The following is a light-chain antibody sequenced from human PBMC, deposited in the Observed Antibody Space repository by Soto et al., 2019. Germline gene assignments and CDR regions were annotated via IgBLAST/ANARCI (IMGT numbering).Light chain of an antibody. CDR2: DAS. V-gene: IGKV3-11*01. Sequence: EIVLTQPPATLSLSPGERATLSCRASQSVSSYLAWYQQKPGQAPRLLIYDASNRATGIPARFSGSGSGTDFTLTISSLEPEDFAVYYCQQAAWTFGQGTKVEIK. CDR1: QSVSSY. CDR3: QQAAWT. J-gene: IGKJ1*01.